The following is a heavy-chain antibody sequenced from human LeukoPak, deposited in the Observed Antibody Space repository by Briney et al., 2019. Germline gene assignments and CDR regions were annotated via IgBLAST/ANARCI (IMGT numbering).Heavy chain of an antibody. V-gene: IGHV3-30*04. J-gene: IGHJ6*03. D-gene: IGHD3-9*01. CDR1: GFTFSSYA. Sequence: GGSLRLSCAASGFTFSSYAMHWVRQAPGKGLEWVAVISYDGSNKYYADSVKGRFTISRDNSKNTLYLQMNSLRAEDTAVYYCARDAQGYDILTADYMDVWGKGTTVTISS. CDR2: ISYDGSNK. CDR3: ARDAQGYDILTADYMDV.